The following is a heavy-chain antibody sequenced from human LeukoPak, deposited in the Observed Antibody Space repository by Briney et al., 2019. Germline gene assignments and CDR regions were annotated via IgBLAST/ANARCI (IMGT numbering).Heavy chain of an antibody. CDR2: NNPNSGGT. D-gene: IGHD5-12*01. CDR1: GYTFTGYY. V-gene: IGHV1-2*02. Sequence: ASVKVSCKASGYTFTGYYMHWVRQAPGQGLEWMGWNNPNSGGTKYAQKFQGRVTMTRDTSISTTYMELSRLRSDDTAVYYCARDPWATYSDYDSSYWGQGTLVTVSS. CDR3: ARDPWATYSDYDSSY. J-gene: IGHJ4*02.